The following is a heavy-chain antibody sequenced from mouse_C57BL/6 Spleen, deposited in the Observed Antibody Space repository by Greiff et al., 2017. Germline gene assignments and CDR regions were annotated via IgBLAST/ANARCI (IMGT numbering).Heavy chain of an antibody. CDR1: GYTFTDYN. Sequence: EVKLQESGPELVKPGASVKMSCKASGYTFTDYNMHWVKQSHGKSLEWIGYINPNNGGTSYNQKFKGKATLTVNKSSSTAYMELRSLTSEDSAVYYCARRGKLPDYYAMDYWGQGTSVTVSS. D-gene: IGHD2-1*01. V-gene: IGHV1-22*01. J-gene: IGHJ4*01. CDR3: ARRGKLPDYYAMDY. CDR2: INPNNGGT.